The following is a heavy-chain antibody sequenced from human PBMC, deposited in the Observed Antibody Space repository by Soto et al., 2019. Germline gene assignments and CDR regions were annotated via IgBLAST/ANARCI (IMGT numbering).Heavy chain of an antibody. D-gene: IGHD7-27*01. CDR3: ARTVMPVGNLAAFDH. V-gene: IGHV4-61*01. Sequence: SETLSLTCNVSGGSVSSVKYFWSWIRQPPGKGLEWIAYIYNNGNTNYNPSLKSRANISVDTSKNQCSLKLTSVTAADSAVYFCARTVMPVGNLAAFDHWGQGVLVTVSS. CDR1: GGSVSSVKYF. J-gene: IGHJ4*02. CDR2: IYNNGNT.